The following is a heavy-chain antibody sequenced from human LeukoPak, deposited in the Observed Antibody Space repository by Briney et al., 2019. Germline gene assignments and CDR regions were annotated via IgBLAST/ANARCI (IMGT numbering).Heavy chain of an antibody. Sequence: GGSLRLSCAASGFTFSSYSMNWVRQAPGKGLGWVSYISSGSSYIYYADSVKGRFTISRDNAKNSLYLQMNSLRAEDTAVYYCAKGSGTKGFWSGSNWFVPWGQGTLVTVSS. CDR2: ISSGSSYI. D-gene: IGHD3-3*01. J-gene: IGHJ5*02. CDR3: AKGSGTKGFWSGSNWFVP. V-gene: IGHV3-21*01. CDR1: GFTFSSYS.